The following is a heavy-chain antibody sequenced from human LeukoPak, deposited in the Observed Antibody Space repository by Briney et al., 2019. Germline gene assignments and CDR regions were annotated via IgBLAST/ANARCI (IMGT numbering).Heavy chain of an antibody. V-gene: IGHV1-69-2*01. CDR3: ATSERLLWFGESPGAFDY. CDR1: GYIFTHYC. J-gene: IGHJ4*02. Sequence: ASVKVSCKDCGYIFTHYCMHLVQQAPGKGLEWRGLVDPVDGETIYAETFHGRVNITADTSTDTAYMELSSLRSEDTAVYYCATSERLLWFGESPGAFDYWGQGTLVTASS. CDR2: VDPVDGET. D-gene: IGHD3-10*01.